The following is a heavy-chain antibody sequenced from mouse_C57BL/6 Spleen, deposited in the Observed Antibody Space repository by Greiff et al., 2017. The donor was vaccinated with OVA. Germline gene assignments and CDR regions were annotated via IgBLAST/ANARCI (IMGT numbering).Heavy chain of an antibody. J-gene: IGHJ4*01. D-gene: IGHD2-4*01. Sequence: EVQVVESGGDLVKPGGSLKLSCAASGFTFSSYGMSWVRQTPDKRLEWVATISSGGSYTYYPDSVKGRFTISRDNAKNTLYLQMSSLKSEDTAMYYCAREWDYDGYYAMDYWGQGTSVTVSS. V-gene: IGHV5-6*01. CDR1: GFTFSSYG. CDR3: AREWDYDGYYAMDY. CDR2: ISSGGSYT.